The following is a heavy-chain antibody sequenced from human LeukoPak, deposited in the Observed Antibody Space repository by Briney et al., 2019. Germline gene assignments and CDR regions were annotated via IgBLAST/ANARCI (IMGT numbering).Heavy chain of an antibody. CDR1: GYSFATYG. CDR3: AKVPGDRMDY. Sequence: ASVKVSCKTSGYSFATYGFCWVRQAPGDGLEWMGWINANTGKTSYAQKFQDRVTMTTDTSTTTAYMELRSLSLDDTSVYFCAKVPGDRMDYWGQGTLVTVSS. CDR2: INANTGKT. V-gene: IGHV1-18*01. J-gene: IGHJ4*02.